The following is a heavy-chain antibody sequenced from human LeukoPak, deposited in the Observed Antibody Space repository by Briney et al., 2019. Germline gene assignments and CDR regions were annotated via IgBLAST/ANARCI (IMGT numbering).Heavy chain of an antibody. J-gene: IGHJ4*02. V-gene: IGHV3-7*01. CDR1: GFTFSSYW. Sequence: GGSLRLSCATSGFTFSSYWMSWVRQAPGKGLERVANIKQDGSEKYYVDSVKGRFTISRDNAKNSLYLQMNSLRAEDTAMYYCATTGYSYGYDIDYWGQGTLVTVSS. D-gene: IGHD5-18*01. CDR3: ATTGYSYGYDIDY. CDR2: IKQDGSEK.